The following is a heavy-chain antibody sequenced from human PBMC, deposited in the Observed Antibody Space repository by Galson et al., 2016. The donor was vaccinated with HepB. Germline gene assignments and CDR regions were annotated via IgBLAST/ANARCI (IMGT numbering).Heavy chain of an antibody. D-gene: IGHD3/OR15-3a*01. Sequence: QSGAEVKKPGESLKISCQASGYSFTKYWIAWVRQKPGKGLEWMGLIYPVDPYTRFSPSFQGQVTTSADKSINTAYLQWSSLKASDTAVYYCARQQEVDGSYYYHGMDVWGQGTTVTVSS. CDR3: ARQQEVDGSYYYHGMDV. J-gene: IGHJ6*02. CDR1: GYSFTKYW. CDR2: IYPVDPYT. V-gene: IGHV5-51*01.